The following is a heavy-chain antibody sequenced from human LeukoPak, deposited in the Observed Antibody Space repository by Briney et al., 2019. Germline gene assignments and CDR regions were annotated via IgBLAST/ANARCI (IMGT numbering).Heavy chain of an antibody. D-gene: IGHD2-15*01. V-gene: IGHV4-31*03. CDR1: GGSINSGGYY. CDR3: ARGRVVVVAATSYGMDV. J-gene: IGHJ6*02. CDR2: IYYSGST. Sequence: SETLSLTCTVSGGSINSGGYYWSWIPQHPGKGLDWIGYIYYSGSTYYNPSLKSRLTISVDTSKNQFSLKLSSVTAADTAVYYCARGRVVVVAATSYGMDVWGQGTTVGVSS.